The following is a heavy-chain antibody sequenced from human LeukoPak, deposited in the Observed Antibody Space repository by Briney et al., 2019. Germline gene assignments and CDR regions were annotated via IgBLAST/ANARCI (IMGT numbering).Heavy chain of an antibody. Sequence: PGGSLRLSCAASGFTFSSYWMSWVRQAPGKGLEWVSSTSSSSSNIYYADSVKGRFTISRDNAKNSLYLQMNSLRVEDTAVYYCARCTTGRTFGSLREIKRSREIDYWGQGTLVTVSS. V-gene: IGHV3-21*01. CDR1: GFTFSSYW. CDR3: ARCTTGRTFGSLREIKRSREIDY. J-gene: IGHJ4*02. D-gene: IGHD1-1*01. CDR2: TSSSSSNI.